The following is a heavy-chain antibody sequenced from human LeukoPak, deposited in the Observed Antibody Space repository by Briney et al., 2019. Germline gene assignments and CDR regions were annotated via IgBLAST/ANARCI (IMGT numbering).Heavy chain of an antibody. CDR2: IYSAGST. V-gene: IGHV3-53*01. CDR3: ARRTALEQYFDY. J-gene: IGHJ4*02. D-gene: IGHD1/OR15-1a*01. Sequence: SGGSLRLSCTVSGFTVSSNSMSWVRQAPGKGLEWVSFIYSAGSTHYSDSVKGRFTISRDNSKNTLYLQMNSMRADDTAVYYCARRTALEQYFDYWGQGTLVTVSS. CDR1: GFTVSSNS.